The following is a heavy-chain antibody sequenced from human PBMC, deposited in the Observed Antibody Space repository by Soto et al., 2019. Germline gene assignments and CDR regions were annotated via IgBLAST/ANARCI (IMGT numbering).Heavy chain of an antibody. Sequence: GPTRLKPTQTLTVTCSFSGFSLTTSGMCVTWIRQPPGKALEWLALIDWDDDKYYSSSLKSRLTISKDTSKNQVVLTMTNMEPVETATYYCARIAGYSAPYYFYGIDVWGQGTTVTVSS. CDR2: IDWDDDK. CDR3: ARIAGYSAPYYFYGIDV. V-gene: IGHV2-70*13. J-gene: IGHJ6*02. CDR1: GFSLTTSGMC. D-gene: IGHD2-15*01.